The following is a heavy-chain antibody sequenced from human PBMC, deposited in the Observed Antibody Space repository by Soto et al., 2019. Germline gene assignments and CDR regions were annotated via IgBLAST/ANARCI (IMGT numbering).Heavy chain of an antibody. D-gene: IGHD5-18*01. Sequence: GASVKVSCKASGYTFTSYAMHRVRQAPGQRLEWMGWINAGNGNTKYSQKFQGRVTITRDTSASTAYMELSSLRSEDTAVYYCARDLGRWIQLWSDLYYWGQGTLVTVSS. CDR3: ARDLGRWIQLWSDLYY. CDR2: INAGNGNT. CDR1: GYTFTSYA. J-gene: IGHJ4*02. V-gene: IGHV1-3*01.